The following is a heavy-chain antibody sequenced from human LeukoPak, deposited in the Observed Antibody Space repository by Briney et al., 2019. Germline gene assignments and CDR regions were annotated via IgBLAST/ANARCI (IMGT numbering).Heavy chain of an antibody. CDR1: GFTFSSYA. D-gene: IGHD6-25*01. J-gene: IGHJ6*04. CDR2: ISSNGGST. Sequence: PGGSLRLSCAASGFTFSSYAMHWVRQAPGKGLEYVSAISSNGGSTYYANSVKGRFTISRDNSKNTLYLQMGSLRAEDMAVYYCARSPRGIAAVDAWGKGTTVTVSS. V-gene: IGHV3-64*01. CDR3: ARSPRGIAAVDA.